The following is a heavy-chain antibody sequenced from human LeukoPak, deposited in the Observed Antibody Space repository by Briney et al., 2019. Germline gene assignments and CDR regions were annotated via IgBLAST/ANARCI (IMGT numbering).Heavy chain of an antibody. D-gene: IGHD3-16*01. J-gene: IGHJ6*02. CDR3: ARGGGLDV. Sequence: GGSLRLSCAASGFTFSSYWMNWGRQGPGQGLEWVASINHNGNVNYYVDSVKGRFTISGDNAKNSLYLQMSNVRAEDTAVYFCARGGGLDVWGQGATVTVSS. CDR1: GFTFSSYW. CDR2: INHNGNVN. V-gene: IGHV3-7*03.